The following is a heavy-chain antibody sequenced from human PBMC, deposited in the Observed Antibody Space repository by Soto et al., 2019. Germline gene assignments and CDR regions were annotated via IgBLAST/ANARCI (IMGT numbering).Heavy chain of an antibody. CDR1: GFTFKSYP. J-gene: IGHJ4*02. CDR3: ARDVSADSADYYFDS. Sequence: GGSLRLSCAASGFTFKSYPLHWVRQAPGKGLEWVAVISYDGKDKYYADSVKGRFTSSRDNSKNTLYLQMDSLRAEDTAVYYCARDVSADSADYYFDSWGQGTPVTVSS. CDR2: ISYDGKDK. D-gene: IGHD5-18*01. V-gene: IGHV3-30*04.